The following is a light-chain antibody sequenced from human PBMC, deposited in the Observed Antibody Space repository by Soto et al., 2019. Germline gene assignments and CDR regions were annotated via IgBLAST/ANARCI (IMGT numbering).Light chain of an antibody. CDR3: QQYADSPLT. V-gene: IGKV3-20*01. CDR1: QRVGRNY. J-gene: IGKJ4*01. Sequence: EIVLTQSPGTLSLSPGERATLSCRARQRVGRNYLAWYQQKLGQAPRLLIYGASSRATRIPDRFSGSGSGTDFTLTISRLEPEDVAVFSCQQYADSPLTFGGGTKVEL. CDR2: GAS.